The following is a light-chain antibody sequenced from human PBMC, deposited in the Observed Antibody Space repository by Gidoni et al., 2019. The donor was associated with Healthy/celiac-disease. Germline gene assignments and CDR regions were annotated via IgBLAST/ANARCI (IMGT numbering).Light chain of an antibody. Sequence: DIQMTQSPSSLSASVGDRVTITCQASQDISNYLNWYQQKPGKAPKLLIYDASNVETGVPSRFSGSGSGTDFTFTISSLQPEDIATYYCQQYDNLPLTFGPGTKVEIK. CDR3: QQYDNLPLT. V-gene: IGKV1-33*01. CDR2: DAS. CDR1: QDISNY. J-gene: IGKJ3*01.